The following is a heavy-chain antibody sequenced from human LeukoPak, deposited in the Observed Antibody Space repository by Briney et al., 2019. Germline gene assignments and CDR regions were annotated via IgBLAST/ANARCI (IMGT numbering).Heavy chain of an antibody. D-gene: IGHD1-26*01. V-gene: IGHV3-21*01. CDR1: GFTFSSYS. J-gene: IGHJ4*02. CDR2: ISSSSSYI. Sequence: GGSLRLSCAASGFTFSSYSMNWVRQASGKGLEWVSSISSSSSYIYYADSVKGRFTISRDNAKNSLYLQMNSLRAEDTAVYYCARSTSSGGATTRFDYWGQGTLVTVSS. CDR3: ARSTSSGGATTRFDY.